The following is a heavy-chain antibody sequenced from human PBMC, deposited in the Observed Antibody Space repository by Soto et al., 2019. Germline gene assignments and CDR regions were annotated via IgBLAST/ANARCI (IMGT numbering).Heavy chain of an antibody. V-gene: IGHV1-3*01. Sequence: ASVKVSCTAYGYTFTTYAMHWLRHAPGQRLEWMGWINAETGNTKYSQKFQGRITITRDPSASTTYTELSSMRLEDTALYYSARDTFGLHTIGVSDIWGQGTLVTVSS. CDR3: ARDTFGLHTIGVSDI. D-gene: IGHD2-8*01. CDR1: GYTFTTYA. CDR2: INAETGNT. J-gene: IGHJ4*02.